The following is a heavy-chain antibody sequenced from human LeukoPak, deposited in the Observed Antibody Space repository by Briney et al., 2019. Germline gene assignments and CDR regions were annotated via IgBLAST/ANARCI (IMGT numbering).Heavy chain of an antibody. J-gene: IGHJ4*02. D-gene: IGHD2-15*01. CDR1: GFPFSSYW. Sequence: GGSLRLSCAASGFPFSSYWMSWVRQAPGKGLEWVASIKQDGNERYYVDSVKGRFTISRDNAKNSLYLQMDSLRAEDTAVYYCARAPYCSGGTCYSYGGWFDYWGQGTLVAVSS. CDR3: ARAPYCSGGTCYSYGGWFDY. V-gene: IGHV3-7*01. CDR2: IKQDGNER.